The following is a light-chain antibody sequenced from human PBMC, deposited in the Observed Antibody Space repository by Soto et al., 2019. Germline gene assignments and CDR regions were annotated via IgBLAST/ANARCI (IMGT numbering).Light chain of an antibody. CDR3: QQYGSSPWT. J-gene: IGKJ1*01. CDR1: QSVASGY. Sequence: ETVLTKSPRTVASSPGERATLSCRASQSVASGYLAWYQQRPGQAPRLLIYGASSRATGIPVRFSGSGSGTDFTLTISSLEPEDFAVYYCQQYGSSPWTFGQGT. V-gene: IGKV3-20*01. CDR2: GAS.